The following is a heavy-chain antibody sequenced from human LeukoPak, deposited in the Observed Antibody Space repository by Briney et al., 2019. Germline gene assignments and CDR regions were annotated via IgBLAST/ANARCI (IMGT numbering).Heavy chain of an antibody. J-gene: IGHJ4*02. CDR3: AIHTPSTYPGGPYDY. CDR2: ISYSGST. D-gene: IGHD2-15*01. V-gene: IGHV4-59*08. Sequence: SETLSLTCTVSGASISSNYWCWIRHPPAKGLEWIGYISYSGSTAYNASLNNRVTISADTSKNQFSLKLNSVTAADTAVYYCAIHTPSTYPGGPYDYWGQGTLVTVSS. CDR1: GASISSNY.